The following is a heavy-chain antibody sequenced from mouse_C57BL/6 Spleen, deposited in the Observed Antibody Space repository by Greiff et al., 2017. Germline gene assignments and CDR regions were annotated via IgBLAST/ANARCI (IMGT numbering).Heavy chain of an antibody. V-gene: IGHV5-17*01. CDR3: ARASYDYDGYWYFDV. Sequence: EVQVVESGGGLVKPGGSLKLSCAASGFTFSDYGMHWVRQAPEKGLEWVAYISSGSSTIYYADTVKGRFTISRDNAKNTLFLQMTSLRSEDTAMYYCARASYDYDGYWYFDVWGTGTTVTVSS. D-gene: IGHD2-4*01. CDR1: GFTFSDYG. CDR2: ISSGSSTI. J-gene: IGHJ1*03.